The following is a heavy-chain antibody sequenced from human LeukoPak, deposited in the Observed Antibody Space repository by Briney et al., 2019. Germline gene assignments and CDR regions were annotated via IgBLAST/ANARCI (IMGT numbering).Heavy chain of an antibody. CDR3: ARYSSSSGVDY. J-gene: IGHJ4*02. CDR2: INPNSGGT. V-gene: IGHV1-2*02. Sequence: RGASVKVSCKASGYTFTSYGISWVRQAPGQGLEWMGWINPNSGGTNYAQKFQGRVTMTGDTSISTAYMELSRLRSDDTAVYYCARYSSSSGVDYWGQGTLVTVSS. D-gene: IGHD6-6*01. CDR1: GYTFTSYG.